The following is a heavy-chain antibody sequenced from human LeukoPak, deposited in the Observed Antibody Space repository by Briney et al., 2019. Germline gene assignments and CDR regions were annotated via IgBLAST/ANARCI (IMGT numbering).Heavy chain of an antibody. CDR2: IYYSGST. CDR3: AGVYDSNTNHAFEI. J-gene: IGHJ3*02. Sequence: SETLSLTCTVSGGSISSSMYYWGWIGQPPGKGLEWIGSIYYSGSTYYNPSLKSRVTISVDTSKNQFSLRLNSVTAADTAVYYCAGVYDSNTNHAFEIWGQGTVVIVSS. CDR1: GGSISSSMYY. D-gene: IGHD3-22*01. V-gene: IGHV4-39*07.